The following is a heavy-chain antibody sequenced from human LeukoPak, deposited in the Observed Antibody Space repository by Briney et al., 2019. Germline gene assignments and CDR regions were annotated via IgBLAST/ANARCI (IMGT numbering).Heavy chain of an antibody. CDR1: GGTFSSYA. CDR3: ARDPERWYYDILTGPPHFDY. CDR2: IIPILGIA. D-gene: IGHD3-9*01. Sequence: GASVKVSCKASGGTFSSYAISWVRQAPGQGLEWMGRIIPILGIANYAQKFQGRVTITADKSTSTAYMELSSLRSEDTAVYYCARDPERWYYDILTGPPHFDYWGQGTLVTVSS. J-gene: IGHJ4*02. V-gene: IGHV1-69*04.